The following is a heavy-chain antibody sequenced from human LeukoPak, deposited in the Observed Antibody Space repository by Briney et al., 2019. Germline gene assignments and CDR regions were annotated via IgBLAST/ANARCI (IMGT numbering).Heavy chain of an antibody. CDR3: ARDLPYSSSWESIDY. Sequence: VASVKVSCKASGGTFSSYAISWVRQAPGQGLEWMGWVSSYNGNTNHAQKLQGRVTMTTDTSTSTAYMELRSLRSDDTAVYYCARDLPYSSSWESIDYWGQGTLVTVSS. D-gene: IGHD6-13*01. CDR2: VSSYNGNT. CDR1: GGTFSSYA. J-gene: IGHJ4*02. V-gene: IGHV1-18*01.